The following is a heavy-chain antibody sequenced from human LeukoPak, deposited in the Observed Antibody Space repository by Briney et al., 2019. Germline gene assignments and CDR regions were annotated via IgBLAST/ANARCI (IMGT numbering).Heavy chain of an antibody. CDR2: IHGNSTYI. V-gene: IGHV3-21*01. D-gene: IGHD1-26*01. CDR1: GLPVISYT. J-gene: IGHJ4*02. CDR3: ANYMPGSHYWAFHN. Sequence: GGSLSLFCVAYGLPVISYTMRWVRQAPGKGQEWVSFIHGNSTYIYYAHSVKDRFTIHRHEAEHSLYLQMNRQRAEDSVISYLANYMPGSHYWAFHNWGQGTLVTVSS.